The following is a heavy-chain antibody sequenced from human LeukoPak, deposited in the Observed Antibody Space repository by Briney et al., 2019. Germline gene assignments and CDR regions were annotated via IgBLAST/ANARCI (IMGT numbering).Heavy chain of an antibody. CDR1: GFTFNNYG. CDR2: IWYDGTNK. V-gene: IGHV3-33*06. Sequence: GRSLRLSCAASGFTFNNYGMHWVRQAPGKGLEWVALIWYDGTNKYYGDSVKGRFTISRDNSKNTLYLQMNSLRAEDTAVYYCANLPLWGQGTLVTVSS. CDR3: ANLPL. J-gene: IGHJ4*02.